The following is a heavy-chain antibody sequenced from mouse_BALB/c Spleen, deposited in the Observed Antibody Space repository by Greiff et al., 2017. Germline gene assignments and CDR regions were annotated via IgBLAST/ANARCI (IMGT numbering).Heavy chain of an antibody. D-gene: IGHD2-14*01. Sequence: EVQLQQSGPGLVKPSQSLSLTCTVTGYSITSDYAWNWIRQFPGNKLEWMGYISYSGSTSYNPSLKSRISITRDTSKNQFFLQLNSVTTEDTATYYCAISYYRYEGYYFDYWGQGTTLTVSS. J-gene: IGHJ2*01. CDR1: GYSITSDYA. CDR3: AISYYRYEGYYFDY. V-gene: IGHV3-2*02. CDR2: ISYSGST.